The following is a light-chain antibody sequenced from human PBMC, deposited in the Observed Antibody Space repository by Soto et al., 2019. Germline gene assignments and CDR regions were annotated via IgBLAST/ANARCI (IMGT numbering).Light chain of an antibody. V-gene: IGKV3-20*01. CDR2: GAS. Sequence: EIVLTQSPGTLSLSPGERATLSCRASQSVTSNYLAWYQQKPRQAPRLLIFGASGRSTGVPDRFSGRGSGTDFTLTISRLEPEDFAEYCCQQYSSSSTFGQGTRLEIK. J-gene: IGKJ2*02. CDR3: QQYSSSST. CDR1: QSVTSNY.